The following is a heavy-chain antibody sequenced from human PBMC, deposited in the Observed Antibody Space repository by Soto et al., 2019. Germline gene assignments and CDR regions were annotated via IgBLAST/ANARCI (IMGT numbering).Heavy chain of an antibody. CDR1: GGSISSGGYS. Sequence: SETLSLTCAVSGGSISSGGYSWSWIRQPPGKGLEWIGYIYHSGSTYYNPSLKSRVTISVDTSKNQISLKLNSVTAADTAVYYCARVSRSLYCISTSCYDNWFDPWGQGTLVTVSS. V-gene: IGHV4-30-2*01. J-gene: IGHJ5*02. D-gene: IGHD2-2*01. CDR3: ARVSRSLYCISTSCYDNWFDP. CDR2: IYHSGST.